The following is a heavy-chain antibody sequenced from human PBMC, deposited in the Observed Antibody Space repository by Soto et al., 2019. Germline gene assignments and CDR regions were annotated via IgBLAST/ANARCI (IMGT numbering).Heavy chain of an antibody. CDR2: TNNGSKWSY. J-gene: IGHJ6*02. Sequence: PSQTLSLTCAISGDSVSESSVSWNWIRQSPSRGLEWLGRTNNGSKWSYAYAKSMRSRITISADTSKNQFSLHLTSMNAEDTAVYYCAIARRPELGTLYYYGMDVWGQGTTVTVSS. CDR3: AIARRPELGTLYYYGMDV. D-gene: IGHD7-27*01. CDR1: GDSVSESSVS. V-gene: IGHV6-1*01.